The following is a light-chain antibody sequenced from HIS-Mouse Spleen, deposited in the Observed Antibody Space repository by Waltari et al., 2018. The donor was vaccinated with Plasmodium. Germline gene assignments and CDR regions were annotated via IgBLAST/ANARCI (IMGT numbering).Light chain of an antibody. V-gene: IGLV1-47*01. CDR3: AAWDDSLSGWV. J-gene: IGLJ3*02. Sequence: QSVLTQPPSASGTPGQRVTISCSGSSSNIGSNYVYWYQQLPGTAPKLLIYRNNPRPFGVPDRFSGSKSGTSAALAISGRRSEDEADYYCAAWDDSLSGWVFGGGTKLTVL. CDR2: RNN. CDR1: SSNIGSNY.